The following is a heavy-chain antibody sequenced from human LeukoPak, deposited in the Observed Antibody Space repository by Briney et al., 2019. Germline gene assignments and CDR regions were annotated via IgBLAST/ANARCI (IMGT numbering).Heavy chain of an antibody. CDR2: ISGSGGST. CDR1: GFTFSSYA. Sequence: GGSLRLSCAASGFTFSSYAMSWVRQAPGKGLEWVSAISGSGGSTYYADSVKGRFTISRDNSKNTLYLQMNSLRAEDTAVYYCAGTYYDFWSGYYPPDYWGQGTLVTVSS. J-gene: IGHJ4*02. CDR3: AGTYYDFWSGYYPPDY. V-gene: IGHV3-23*01. D-gene: IGHD3-3*01.